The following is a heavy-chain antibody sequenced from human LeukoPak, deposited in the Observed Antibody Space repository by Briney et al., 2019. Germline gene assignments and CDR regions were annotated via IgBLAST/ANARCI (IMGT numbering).Heavy chain of an antibody. CDR1: GFTFSSYG. J-gene: IGHJ4*02. CDR2: ISYDGSNK. D-gene: IGHD4-17*01. V-gene: IGHV3-30*18. Sequence: PGGSLRLSCAASGFTFSSYGMHWVRQAPGKGLEWVAVISYDGSNKYYADSVKGRFTISRDNSKNTLYLQMNSLRAEDTAVYYCAKGRRTVTTYSDYWAQGTRVSVSS. CDR3: AKGRRTVTTYSDY.